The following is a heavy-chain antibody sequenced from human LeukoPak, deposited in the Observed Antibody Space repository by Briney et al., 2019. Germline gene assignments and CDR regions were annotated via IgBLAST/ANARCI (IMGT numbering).Heavy chain of an antibody. D-gene: IGHD3-16*01. Sequence: PSETLSLTCTVSGFSITTDYYWGWIRQPPGKGLEWIGSIYHTGRTSYNPSLKSRVTLSVDTSKNQFSLGLSYVTAADTAVYYCARRGDYWGQGTLVTVSS. CDR3: ARRGDY. J-gene: IGHJ4*02. CDR1: GFSITTDYY. CDR2: IYHTGRT. V-gene: IGHV4-38-2*02.